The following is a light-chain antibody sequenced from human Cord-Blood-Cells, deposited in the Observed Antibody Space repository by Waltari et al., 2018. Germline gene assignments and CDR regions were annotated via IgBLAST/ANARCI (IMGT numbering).Light chain of an antibody. CDR3: QQYYNYPWT. Sequence: AIRMTQSPSSLSASTGDRFTTTCRASQAISSYLAWYQQKPGKAPKFLIYATSTLQSGVPSRFSGSGFGTDFTLTINCLQSEDFATYYCQQYYNYPWTFGQGTKVEIK. CDR1: QAISSY. CDR2: ATS. J-gene: IGKJ1*01. V-gene: IGKV1-8*01.